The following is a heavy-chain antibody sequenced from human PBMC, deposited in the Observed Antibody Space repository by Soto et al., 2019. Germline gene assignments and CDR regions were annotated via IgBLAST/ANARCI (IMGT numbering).Heavy chain of an antibody. CDR3: GRGLKFYYYYSGRAV. J-gene: IGHJ6*04. Sequence: ASVKVSCKASGGTFSSYAISWVRQAPGQGLEWMGGIIPIFGTANYAQKFQGRVTITADESTSTAYMELSSLRSEDTAVYYCGRGLKFYYYYSGRAVGGKGTTVPVPS. CDR1: GGTFSSYA. CDR2: IIPIFGTA. V-gene: IGHV1-69*13.